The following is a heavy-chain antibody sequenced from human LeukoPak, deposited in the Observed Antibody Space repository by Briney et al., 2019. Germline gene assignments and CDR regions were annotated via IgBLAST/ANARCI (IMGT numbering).Heavy chain of an antibody. J-gene: IGHJ4*02. V-gene: IGHV4-39*07. CDR1: GGSISSSSYY. Sequence: SETLSLTCTVSGGSISSSSYYWSWIRQPPGKGLEWIGSIYYSGSTYYNPSLKSRVTISVDTSKNQFSLKLSSVTAADTAVYYCARGARSDFWSGYREGDYWGQGTLVTVCS. D-gene: IGHD3-3*01. CDR3: ARGARSDFWSGYREGDY. CDR2: IYYSGST.